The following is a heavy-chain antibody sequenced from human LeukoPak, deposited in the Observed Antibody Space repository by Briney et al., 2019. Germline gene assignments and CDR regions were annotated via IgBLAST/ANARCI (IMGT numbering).Heavy chain of an antibody. CDR3: ARDSSSYDAFDI. Sequence: GGSLRLSCAASGFTVSSNYMSWVRQAPGKGLEWVAVISYDGSNKYYADSVKGRFTISRDNSKNTLYLQINSLRAEDTAVYYCARDSSSYDAFDIWGQGTMVTVSS. V-gene: IGHV3-30-3*01. CDR2: ISYDGSNK. J-gene: IGHJ3*02. CDR1: GFTVSSNY. D-gene: IGHD2-2*01.